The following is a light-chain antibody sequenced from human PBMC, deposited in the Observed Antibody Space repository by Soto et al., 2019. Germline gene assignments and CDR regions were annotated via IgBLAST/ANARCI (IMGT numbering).Light chain of an antibody. J-gene: IGKJ1*01. CDR1: QSVSSSY. CDR3: QQYGSSPGT. V-gene: IGKV3-20*01. Sequence: EIVLTQSPGTLSLSPGERATLSCRASQSVSSSYLAWYQQKPGQAPRLLIYGASSRATGTPDRFSGSGSGTDFPLTISRLESEDFAVYYCQQYGSSPGTFGQGTKVEIK. CDR2: GAS.